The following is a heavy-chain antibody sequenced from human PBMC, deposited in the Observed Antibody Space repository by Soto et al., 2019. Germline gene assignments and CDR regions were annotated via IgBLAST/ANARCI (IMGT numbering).Heavy chain of an antibody. CDR3: ARDQKGYYGSGSYYNAESGMDV. J-gene: IGHJ6*02. CDR1: GGSISSGGYY. V-gene: IGHV4-31*03. D-gene: IGHD3-10*01. Sequence: PSETLSLTCTVSGGSISSGGYYWSWIRQHPGKGLEWIGYIYYSGSTYYNPSLKSRVTISVDTSKNQFSLKLSSVTAADTAVYYCARDQKGYYGSGSYYNAESGMDVWGQGTTVTVSS. CDR2: IYYSGST.